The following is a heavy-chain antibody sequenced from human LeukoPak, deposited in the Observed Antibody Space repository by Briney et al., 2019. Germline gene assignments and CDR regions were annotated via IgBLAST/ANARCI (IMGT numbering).Heavy chain of an antibody. V-gene: IGHV1-69*05. Sequence: ASVKVSCKASGGTFSSYAISWVRQAPGQGLEWMGGIIPIFGTANYAQKFQGRVTITTDESTSTAYMELSSLRSEDTAVYYCARPSRVVVPAAIHAFAIWGQGTMVTVSS. J-gene: IGHJ3*02. CDR3: ARPSRVVVPAAIHAFAI. CDR1: GGTFSSYA. D-gene: IGHD2-2*01. CDR2: IIPIFGTA.